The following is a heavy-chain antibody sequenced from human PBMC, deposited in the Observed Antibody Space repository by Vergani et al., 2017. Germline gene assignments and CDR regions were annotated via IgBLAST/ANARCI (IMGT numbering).Heavy chain of an antibody. CDR1: GYTFTGYY. CDR3: ARVEGVVVIMSPRNAFDI. V-gene: IGHV1-2*02. Sequence: QVQLVQSGAEVKKPGSSVKVSCKASGYTFTGYYMHWVRQAPGQGLEWMGWINPNSGGTNYAQKFQGRVTMTRDTSISTAYMELSRLRSDDTAVYYCARVEGVVVIMSPRNAFDIWGQGTMVTVSS. D-gene: IGHD3-22*01. J-gene: IGHJ3*02. CDR2: INPNSGGT.